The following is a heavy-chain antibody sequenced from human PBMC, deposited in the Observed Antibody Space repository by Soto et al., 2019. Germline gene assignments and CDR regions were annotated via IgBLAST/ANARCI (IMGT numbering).Heavy chain of an antibody. CDR3: ATGYYYDSSYDY. CDR1: GYTLTELS. J-gene: IGHJ4*02. CDR2: FDPEDGET. D-gene: IGHD3-22*01. Sequence: SSVKVSCKVSGYTLTELSMHWVRQAPGKGLEWMGGFDPEDGETIYAQKFQGRVTMTEDTSTDTAYMELSSLRSEDTAVYYCATGYYYDSSYDYWGQGTLVTVSS. V-gene: IGHV1-24*01.